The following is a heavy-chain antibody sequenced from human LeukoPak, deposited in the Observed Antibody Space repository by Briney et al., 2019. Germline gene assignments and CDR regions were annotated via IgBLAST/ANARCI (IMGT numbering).Heavy chain of an antibody. Sequence: GGSLRLSCAASGFTFSDYYMSWIRQAPGKGLEWVSYISSSGSTIYYADSVKGRFTISRDNAKNSLYLQMNSLRAEDSAVYYCARDGSQQLVSTYYYYYMDVWGKGTTVTVSS. CDR2: ISSSGSTI. D-gene: IGHD6-6*01. CDR3: ARDGSQQLVSTYYYYYMDV. J-gene: IGHJ6*03. CDR1: GFTFSDYY. V-gene: IGHV3-11*04.